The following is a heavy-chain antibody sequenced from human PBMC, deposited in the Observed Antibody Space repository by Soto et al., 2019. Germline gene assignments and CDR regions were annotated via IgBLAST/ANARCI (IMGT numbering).Heavy chain of an antibody. J-gene: IGHJ6*02. CDR3: ARTRSAWSDFHYYSLDV. D-gene: IGHD1-26*01. CDR2: ISYDSTKT. CDR1: GFTFNSYG. Sequence: QVQLVESGGGVVQPGRSLRLSCAASGFTFNSYGMHWVRQGPGNGLEWVAFISYDSTKTYYADSVKGRFTISRDNSNSALYVQMNSLTGEDTAVYYCARTRSAWSDFHYYSLDVWVQGTTVTVSS. V-gene: IGHV3-30*03.